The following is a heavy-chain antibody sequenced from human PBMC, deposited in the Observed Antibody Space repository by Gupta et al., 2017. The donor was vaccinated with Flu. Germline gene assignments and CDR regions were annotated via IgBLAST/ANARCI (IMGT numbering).Heavy chain of an antibody. CDR2: IIPIFGTA. D-gene: IGHD6-19*01. V-gene: IGHV1-69*06. J-gene: IGHJ6*02. CDR3: AVRGEQWLYYYYGMDV. CDR1: GGTFSSYA. Sequence: QVQLVQSGAEVKKPGSSVKVSCKASGGTFSSYAISWVRQAPGQGLEWMGGIIPIFGTANYAQKFQGRVTITADKSTSTAYMELSSLRSEDTAVYYCAVRGEQWLYYYYGMDVWGQGTTVTVSS.